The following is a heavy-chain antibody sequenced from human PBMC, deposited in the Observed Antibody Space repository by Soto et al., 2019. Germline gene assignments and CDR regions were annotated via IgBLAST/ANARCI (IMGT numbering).Heavy chain of an antibody. CDR3: ARDLSGSYYGDC. Sequence: LRLSCAASGFTFSAYSMNWVRQAPGKGLEWVSYISSSSSTDYADSVRGRFTISRDNAKSSVYLQMNSLRDEDTAVYYCARDLSGSYYGDCWGQGTLVTVSS. J-gene: IGHJ4*02. V-gene: IGHV3-48*02. CDR1: GFTFSAYS. D-gene: IGHD1-26*01. CDR2: ISSSSST.